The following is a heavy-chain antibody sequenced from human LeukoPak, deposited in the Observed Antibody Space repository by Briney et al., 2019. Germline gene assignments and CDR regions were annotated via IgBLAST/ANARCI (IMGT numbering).Heavy chain of an antibody. J-gene: IGHJ1*01. Sequence: ASVRVSCKTSGYKFLSHGISWVRQAPRQGLEWLGWIRADNGDTRFAQKFQGRFTMTTDTSTSTAHMELRSLRSDDTAVYYCARDWPTVIADFWGQGTLVTVSS. V-gene: IGHV1-18*04. CDR1: GYKFLSHG. CDR2: IRADNGDT. CDR3: ARDWPTVIADF. D-gene: IGHD4-11*01.